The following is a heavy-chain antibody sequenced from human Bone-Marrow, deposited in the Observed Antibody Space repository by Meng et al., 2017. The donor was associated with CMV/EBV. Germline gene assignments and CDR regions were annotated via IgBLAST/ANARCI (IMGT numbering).Heavy chain of an antibody. CDR3: ACLNSETYGDRGHLDY. J-gene: IGHJ4*02. Sequence: GGLLRLPCAVSDFTSDIYSMHWVRLAPGEGPEWVAVISDDGGIQFHAESEKGRFTISRDNAKDTLYLQMNTLRAEDTAIYYCACLNSETYGDRGHLDYWGQGTLVTVPS. V-gene: IGHV3-30*04. CDR2: ISDDGGIQ. CDR1: DFTSDIYS. D-gene: IGHD1-26*01.